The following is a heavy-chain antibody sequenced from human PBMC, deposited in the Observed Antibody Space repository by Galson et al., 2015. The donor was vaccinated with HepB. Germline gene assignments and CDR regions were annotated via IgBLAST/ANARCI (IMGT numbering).Heavy chain of an antibody. D-gene: IGHD1-7*01. J-gene: IGHJ2*01. V-gene: IGHV4-61*08. CDR2: IYYSGST. Sequence: SETLSLTCTVSGGSISSGGYYWSWIRQHPGKGLEWIGYIYYSGSTNYNPSLKSRVTMSVDTSKNQFSLKLSSVTAADTAVYYCAREEELVWNSGNWYFDLWGRGILVTVSS. CDR3: AREEELVWNSGNWYFDL. CDR1: GGSISSGGYY.